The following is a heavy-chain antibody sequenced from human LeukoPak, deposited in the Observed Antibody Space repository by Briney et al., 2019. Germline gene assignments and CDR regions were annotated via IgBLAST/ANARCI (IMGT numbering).Heavy chain of an antibody. D-gene: IGHD3-16*01. CDR2: TYYRSKWYN. Sequence: SQTLSLTYAISVDIVSSTYAAWNSSRQSPARSLERQGKTYYRSKWYNDYAVSVKSRITINPDTSKNQISLQLNSVTPEDAAVYYCARGGKIRGLDYWGQGTLVTVSS. CDR3: ARGGKIRGLDY. CDR1: VDIVSSTYAA. J-gene: IGHJ4*02. V-gene: IGHV6-1*01.